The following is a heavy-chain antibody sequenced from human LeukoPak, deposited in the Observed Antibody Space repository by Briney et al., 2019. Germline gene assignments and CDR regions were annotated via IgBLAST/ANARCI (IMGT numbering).Heavy chain of an antibody. CDR1: GYTFTSYY. J-gene: IGHJ3*02. D-gene: IGHD2/OR15-2a*01. Sequence: ASVKVSCKASGYTFTSYYMHWVRQAPGQGLEWMGIINPSGGNTNYAQKFQGRVTVTRDTSTSTVYMHLSSLRSEDTAVYYCAREGPWNSTPFDTWGQGTMVTVSS. V-gene: IGHV1-46*01. CDR2: INPSGGNT. CDR3: AREGPWNSTPFDT.